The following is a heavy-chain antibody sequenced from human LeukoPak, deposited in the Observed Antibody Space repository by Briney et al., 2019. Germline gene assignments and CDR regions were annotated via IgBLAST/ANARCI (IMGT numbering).Heavy chain of an antibody. CDR1: GFPFSSYS. CDR3: AKDVHASSGYYLDY. V-gene: IGHV3-23*01. CDR2: ITNNGGST. J-gene: IGHJ4*02. D-gene: IGHD3-22*01. Sequence: GGSLRLSCAASGFPFSSYSMTWVRQAPGKGLEWVSAITNNGGSTYYADSVKGRFTISRDNSKNTLHLQMNSLRAEDTAIYYCAKDVHASSGYYLDYWGQGTLVTVSS.